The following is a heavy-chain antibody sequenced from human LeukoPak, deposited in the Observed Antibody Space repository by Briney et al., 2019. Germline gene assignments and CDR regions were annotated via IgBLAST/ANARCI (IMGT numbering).Heavy chain of an antibody. J-gene: IGHJ4*02. D-gene: IGHD3-3*01. V-gene: IGHV1-18*01. CDR3: ARQYYDFLSGYYTHFDY. Sequence: GASVRVSYTASVYTFTIYGISWVRQAPGQGVGWMGWIRAYNGNTNYAQKLQGRVTMTPDTSTSTAYLELRSLRSDDTAVYYCARQYYDFLSGYYTHFDYWGQGTLVSVPS. CDR1: VYTFTIYG. CDR2: IRAYNGNT.